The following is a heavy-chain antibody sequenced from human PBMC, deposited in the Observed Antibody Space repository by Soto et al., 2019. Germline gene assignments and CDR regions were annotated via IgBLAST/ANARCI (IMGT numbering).Heavy chain of an antibody. Sequence: GASVKVSCKASGGTFSSYAISWVRQAPGQGLEWMGGIIPIFGTANYAQKFQGRVTITADKSTSTAYMELSSLRSEDTAVYYCARIKYSGYDYHDAFDSWGQGTMVIVSS. V-gene: IGHV1-69*06. D-gene: IGHD5-12*01. CDR1: GGTFSSYA. J-gene: IGHJ3*02. CDR3: ARIKYSGYDYHDAFDS. CDR2: IIPIFGTA.